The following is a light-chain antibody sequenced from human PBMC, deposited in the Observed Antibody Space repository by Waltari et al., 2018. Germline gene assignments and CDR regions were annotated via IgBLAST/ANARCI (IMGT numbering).Light chain of an antibody. CDR3: MQGTHWPLT. CDR2: KVS. V-gene: IGKV2-30*02. CDR1: QSLVHSDGNTY. Sequence: DVVMTQSPLSLPVTLGQPASISCRSSQSLVHSDGNTYLNWFQQRPGQSPRRLIYKVSNRDSGVPDRFSGSGSGTDFTLKISRVEAGDVGVYYCMQGTHWPLTFGGGTKVEIK. J-gene: IGKJ4*01.